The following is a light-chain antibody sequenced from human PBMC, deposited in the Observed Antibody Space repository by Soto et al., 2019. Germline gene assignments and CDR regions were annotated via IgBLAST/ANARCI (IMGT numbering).Light chain of an antibody. Sequence: DIQLTQSPSFRSSSLGDRVTITCGASQGISRYLAWYPQKPGKAPKLLSYDASTLESGVPSRFSGSRSGTEFTLTIRSLQTDDFATYYCQQYNSYSWTFGQGTK. CDR1: QGISRY. CDR2: DAS. J-gene: IGKJ1*01. V-gene: IGKV1-9*01. CDR3: QQYNSYSWT.